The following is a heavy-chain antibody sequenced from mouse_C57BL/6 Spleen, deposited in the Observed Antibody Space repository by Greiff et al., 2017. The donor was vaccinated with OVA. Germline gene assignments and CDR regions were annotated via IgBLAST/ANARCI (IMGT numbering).Heavy chain of an antibody. Sequence: VQLQQSGAELVKPGASVKFSCKASGYAFSSYWMNWVKQRPGQGLEWIGQIYPGDGDTNYNGKFKGKATLTADKSSSTAYMQLRSLTSEDSAVYFCAIYCYYSNYVAYWGQGTLVTVSA. D-gene: IGHD2-5*01. J-gene: IGHJ3*01. V-gene: IGHV1-80*01. CDR3: AIYCYYSNYVAY. CDR2: IYPGDGDT. CDR1: GYAFSSYW.